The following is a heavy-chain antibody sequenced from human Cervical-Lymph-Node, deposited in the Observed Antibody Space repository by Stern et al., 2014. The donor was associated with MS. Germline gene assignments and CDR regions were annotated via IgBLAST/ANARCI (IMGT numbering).Heavy chain of an antibody. V-gene: IGHV5-51*01. CDR3: ARQRYFDY. Sequence: VQLGQSGPEVKRPGESLKISCQASGYTFTSYWIGWVRQMPGKGLEWIAIIFPGGSDIRYSPSFQGPVTISAAKSSSTAYLQWNNLKASDTAIYYCARQRYFDYWGQGTLVTVSS. CDR1: GYTFTSYW. CDR2: IFPGGSDI. J-gene: IGHJ4*02.